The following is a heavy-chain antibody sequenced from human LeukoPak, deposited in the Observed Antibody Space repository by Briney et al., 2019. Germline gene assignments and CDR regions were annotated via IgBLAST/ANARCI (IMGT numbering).Heavy chain of an antibody. J-gene: IGHJ4*02. V-gene: IGHV3-23*01. D-gene: IGHD3-10*01. CDR3: AKRGVVIRGILVIGYHQEAYHYDF. CDR1: GISLSNYA. Sequence: PGGSLRLSCVVSGISLSNYAMTWVRQAPGKGLEWVSYIGERGGSTTYADSVKGRFTISRDTSLNTLYLQMNNLRAEDTAVYFCAKRGVVIRGILVIGYHQEAYHYDFWGQGVLVTVSS. CDR2: IGERGGST.